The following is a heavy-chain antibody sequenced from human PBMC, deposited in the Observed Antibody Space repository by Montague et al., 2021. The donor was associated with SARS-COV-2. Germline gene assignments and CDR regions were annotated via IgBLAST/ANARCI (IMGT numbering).Heavy chain of an antibody. CDR1: GGSISSYY. CDR3: ARDNPVLWFGETYAFDI. Sequence: SETLSLTCTVSGGSISSYYWSWIRQPAGKGLEWIGRIYTSGSTNYNPSLKSRVTMSVDTSKNQFSPKLSSVTAADTAVYYCARDNPVLWFGETYAFDIWGQGTMVTVSS. V-gene: IGHV4-4*07. D-gene: IGHD3-10*01. CDR2: IYTSGST. J-gene: IGHJ3*02.